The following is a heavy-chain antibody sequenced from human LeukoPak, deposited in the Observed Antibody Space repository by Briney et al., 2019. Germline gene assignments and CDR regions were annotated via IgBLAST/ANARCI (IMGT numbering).Heavy chain of an antibody. Sequence: SETLSLTCAVYGGSFSGYYWSWIRQPPGKGLEWIGEINHSGSTNYNPSLKSRVTISVDTSKNQFSLKLSSVTAADTAVYYCARESESMTTVTTFGMDVWGKGTTVTVSS. J-gene: IGHJ6*04. CDR3: ARESESMTTVTTFGMDV. CDR2: INHSGST. V-gene: IGHV4-34*01. CDR1: GGSFSGYY. D-gene: IGHD4-17*01.